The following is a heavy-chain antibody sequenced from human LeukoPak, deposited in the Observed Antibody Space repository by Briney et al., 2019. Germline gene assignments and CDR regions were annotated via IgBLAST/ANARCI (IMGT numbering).Heavy chain of an antibody. Sequence: SETLSLTCAVYGGSFSGYYWSWIRQPPRKGLGWMGEINHSGSTNYNPSLKSRVSISVDTSKNQFSLKLSSVTAADTAVDYGARGWTFEPCGQGTLVTVSS. CDR2: INHSGST. CDR1: GGSFSGYY. V-gene: IGHV4-34*01. CDR3: ARGWTFEP. J-gene: IGHJ5*02. D-gene: IGHD3/OR15-3a*01.